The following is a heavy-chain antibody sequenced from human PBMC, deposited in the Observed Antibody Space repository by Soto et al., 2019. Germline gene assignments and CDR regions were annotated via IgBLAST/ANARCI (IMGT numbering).Heavy chain of an antibody. Sequence: SETLSLTCTVSGGSISSSSYYWGWIRQPPGKGLEWIGSIYYSGSTYYNPSLKSRVTISVDTSKNQFSLKLSSVTAADTAVYYCARVRGYSYGCFDYWGQGTLVTVSS. CDR2: IYYSGST. J-gene: IGHJ4*02. V-gene: IGHV4-39*07. D-gene: IGHD5-18*01. CDR1: GGSISSSSYY. CDR3: ARVRGYSYGCFDY.